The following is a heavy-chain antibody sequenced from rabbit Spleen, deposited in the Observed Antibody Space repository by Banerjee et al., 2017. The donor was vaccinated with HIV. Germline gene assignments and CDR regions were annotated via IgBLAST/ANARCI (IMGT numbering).Heavy chain of an antibody. D-gene: IGHD1-1*01. CDR3: ARDSGSGHYIDVLFNL. Sequence: EQLEESGGGLVKPEGSLTLTCKASGVSFSDKDVMCWVRQAPGKGLEWIACIYAGSSGTTYYTNWAKGRFTISKTSSTTVTLQMTSLTAADTATYFCARDSGSGHYIDVLFNLWGQGTLVTVS. CDR2: IYAGSSGTT. CDR1: GVSFSDKDV. V-gene: IGHV1S45*01. J-gene: IGHJ4*01.